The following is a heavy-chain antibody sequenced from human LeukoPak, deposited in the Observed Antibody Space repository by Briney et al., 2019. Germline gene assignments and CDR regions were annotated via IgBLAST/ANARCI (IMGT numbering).Heavy chain of an antibody. D-gene: IGHD3-10*01. Sequence: ASAKVSCKASGYTFTGYYMHWVRQAPGQGLEWMGWINPNSGGTNYAQKFQGRVTMTRDTSTSTAYMELSRLRSDDTAVYYCARVPITMVRGVIWWFDPWGQGTLVTVSS. CDR3: ARVPITMVRGVIWWFDP. CDR1: GYTFTGYY. V-gene: IGHV1-2*02. J-gene: IGHJ5*02. CDR2: INPNSGGT.